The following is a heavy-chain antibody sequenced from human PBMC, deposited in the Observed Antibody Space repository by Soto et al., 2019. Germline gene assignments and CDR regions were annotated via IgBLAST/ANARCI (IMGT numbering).Heavy chain of an antibody. V-gene: IGHV1-2*02. CDR2: INPNSGGT. D-gene: IGHD6-13*01. CDR3: ARDRIAAAGYYFDC. Sequence: ASVKVSCKASGYTFTGYYMHWVRQAPGQGLEWMGWINPNSGGTNYAQKFQGRVTMTRDASISTAYMELSRLRSDDTAVYYCARDRIAAAGYYFDCWGQGTLVTVSS. J-gene: IGHJ4*02. CDR1: GYTFTGYY.